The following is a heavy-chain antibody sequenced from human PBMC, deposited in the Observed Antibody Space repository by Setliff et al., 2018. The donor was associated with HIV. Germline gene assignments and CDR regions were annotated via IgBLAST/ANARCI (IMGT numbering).Heavy chain of an antibody. CDR1: GGPIDSYY. D-gene: IGHD4-17*01. Sequence: PSETLSLTCSVSGGPIDSYYWSWIRQPPGKGLEWIGNIHFSGTTNYNPSLKSRVTMSADTSKNQFSLELRSVTATDTAVYYCARHNRGGRTVMTRGAFDNWGQRTLVTVSS. CDR2: IHFSGTT. J-gene: IGHJ4*02. V-gene: IGHV4-59*08. CDR3: ARHNRGGRTVMTRGAFDN.